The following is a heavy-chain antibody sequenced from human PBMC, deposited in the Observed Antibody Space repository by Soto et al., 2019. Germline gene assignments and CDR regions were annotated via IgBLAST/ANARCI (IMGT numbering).Heavy chain of an antibody. D-gene: IGHD6-19*01. J-gene: IGHJ4*02. CDR1: GGTFSSYT. CDR3: GYLSGWDNGYFDY. Sequence: SVKVSCKASGGTFSSYTISWVRQAPGQGLEWMGRIIPILGIANYAQKFQGRVTITADKSTSTAYMDPVDTATYYCAHRPGGYLSGWDNGYFDYWGRGALVTVSS. V-gene: IGHV1-69*02. CDR2: IIPILGIA.